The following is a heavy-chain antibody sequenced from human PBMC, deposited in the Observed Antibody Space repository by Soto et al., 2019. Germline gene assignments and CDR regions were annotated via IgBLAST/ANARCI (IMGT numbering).Heavy chain of an antibody. J-gene: IGHJ6*03. V-gene: IGHV4-59*08. CDR3: ASLYDYIWGSYRHYYYYYMDV. CDR1: GGSISSYY. CDR2: IYYSGST. D-gene: IGHD3-16*02. Sequence: SETLSLTCTVSGGSISSYYWSWIRQPPGKGLEWIGYIYYSGSTNYNPSLKSRVTISVDTSKNQFSLKLSSVTAADTAVYYCASLYDYIWGSYRHYYYYYMDVWGKGTTVTVSS.